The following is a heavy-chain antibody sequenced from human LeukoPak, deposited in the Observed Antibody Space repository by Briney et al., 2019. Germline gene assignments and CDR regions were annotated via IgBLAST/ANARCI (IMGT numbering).Heavy chain of an antibody. CDR1: GGTFSSYA. Sequence: ASVKVSCKASGGTFSSYAISWVRQAPGQGLEWMGGIIPIFGTANYAQKFQGRVTITTDESTSTAYMELSSLRSEDTAVYYCARVREAARFNYYYYMDVWGKGTTVTVYS. CDR3: ARVREAARFNYYYYMDV. J-gene: IGHJ6*03. D-gene: IGHD6-6*01. CDR2: IIPIFGTA. V-gene: IGHV1-69*05.